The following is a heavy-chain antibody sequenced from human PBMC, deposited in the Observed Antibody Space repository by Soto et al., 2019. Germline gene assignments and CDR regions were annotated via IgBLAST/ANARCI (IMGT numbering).Heavy chain of an antibody. CDR2: ITGTSSFT. CDR1: GFTFSTYT. CDR3: ASDFKDFWSGVLLN. Sequence: EVQLVESGGGLVKPGGSLRLSCAASGFTFSTYTMHWLRQAPGKGLEWVSSITGTSSFTYYADSVKGRFTISRDNAQNSLYLQMSSLRAEDTALYYCASDFKDFWSGVLLNWGRGTVVTVSS. D-gene: IGHD3-3*01. V-gene: IGHV3-21*01. J-gene: IGHJ4*02.